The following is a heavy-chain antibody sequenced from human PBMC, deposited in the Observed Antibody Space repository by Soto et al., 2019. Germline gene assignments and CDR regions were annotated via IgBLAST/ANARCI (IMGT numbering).Heavy chain of an antibody. CDR3: ARGFQARNYFDY. V-gene: IGHV3-33*01. CDR2: IWYDGSNK. CDR1: GFTFSSYG. J-gene: IGHJ4*02. D-gene: IGHD3-10*01. Sequence: QVQLVESGGGVVQPGRSLRLSCAASGFTFSSYGMHWVRQAPGKGLEWVAVIWYDGSNKYYADSVKGRFTISRDNSKNTLYLQMNSLRAEDTAVYYCARGFQARNYFDYWGQGTLVTVSS.